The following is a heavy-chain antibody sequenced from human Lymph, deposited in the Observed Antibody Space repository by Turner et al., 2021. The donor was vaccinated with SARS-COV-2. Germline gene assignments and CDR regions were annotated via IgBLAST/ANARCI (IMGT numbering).Heavy chain of an antibody. CDR3: ATAPAAVVTGWFDP. CDR2: FDPEDGET. J-gene: IGHJ5*02. D-gene: IGHD2-15*01. Sequence: QVQQVQSGAEVKKPGDSVKVSCKVSGYTLPELSMHWVRQTPGKGLEWMGGFDPEDGETIYAQNFQGRVTMTEDTSTDTAYMDLSSLRSEDTAVYYCATAPAAVVTGWFDPWGQGTLVTVSS. CDR1: GYTLPELS. V-gene: IGHV1-24*01.